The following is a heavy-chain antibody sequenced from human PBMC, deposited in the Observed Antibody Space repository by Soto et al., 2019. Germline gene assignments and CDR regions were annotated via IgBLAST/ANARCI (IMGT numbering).Heavy chain of an antibody. V-gene: IGHV1-69*13. CDR1: GGSFSSYS. D-gene: IGHD3-16*02. J-gene: IGHJ5*02. Sequence: SVKVSCKASGGSFSSYSITGVRQAPGHGLEWMGGIIPIFETPSYAEKFQGRVTITADDSTSTAYMELRSLRSDDTAVYYCVRDSEFMITFGGVIPWFDPWGQGTLVTVSS. CDR3: VRDSEFMITFGGVIPWFDP. CDR2: IIPIFETP.